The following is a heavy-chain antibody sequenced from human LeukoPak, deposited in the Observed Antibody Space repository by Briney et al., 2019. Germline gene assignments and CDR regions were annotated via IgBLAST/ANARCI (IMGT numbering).Heavy chain of an antibody. D-gene: IGHD3-3*01. CDR2: ISGSGGST. CDR1: GFTFSSYA. Sequence: GSLRLSCAASGFTFSSYAMSWVRQAPGKGLEWVSAISGSGGSTYYADSVKGRFTISRDNSKNTLYLQMNSLRAEDTAVYYCAKDHHDFWSGYYYFDYWGQGTLVTVSS. V-gene: IGHV3-23*01. CDR3: AKDHHDFWSGYYYFDY. J-gene: IGHJ4*02.